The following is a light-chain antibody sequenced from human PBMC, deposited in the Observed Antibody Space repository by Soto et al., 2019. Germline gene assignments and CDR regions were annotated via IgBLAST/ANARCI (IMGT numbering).Light chain of an antibody. CDR3: QQLDTYLT. V-gene: IGKV1-12*01. CDR2: AAS. Sequence: DIQMTQSPSSLSASVGDRVTIRCRASQGIRTWLAWYQQKPGNAPELLIYAASTLQTGVPSSFSGSASGTDFTLTISRLQPEDSATYYCQQLDTYLTFGGGTKVDIK. J-gene: IGKJ4*01. CDR1: QGIRTW.